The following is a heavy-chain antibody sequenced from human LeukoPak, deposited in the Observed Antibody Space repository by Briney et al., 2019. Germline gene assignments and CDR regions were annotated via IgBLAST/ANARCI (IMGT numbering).Heavy chain of an antibody. Sequence: GGSLRLSFAASGFTFSSYWMSWVRQAPGKGLEWVANIKQDGSEKYYVDSVKGRFTISRDNAKNSLYLQMNSLRAEDTAVYYCAREANPRASRAAAGTGRFDYWGQGTLVTVSS. CDR3: AREANPRASRAAAGTGRFDY. V-gene: IGHV3-7*01. CDR1: GFTFSSYW. D-gene: IGHD6-13*01. J-gene: IGHJ4*02. CDR2: IKQDGSEK.